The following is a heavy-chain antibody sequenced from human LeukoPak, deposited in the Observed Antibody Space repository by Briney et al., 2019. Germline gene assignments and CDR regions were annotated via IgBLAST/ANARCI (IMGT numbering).Heavy chain of an antibody. CDR2: ISYDGSNK. CDR3: ARSPGPFDY. V-gene: IGHV3-30-3*01. Sequence: AGRTLRLSYAASGFTFSSYAMHCVRQAPGKGLESVAVISYDGSNKYYADSVKGRFTISRDNSKNTLYLQMNSLRAEDTAVYYCARSPGPFDYWGQGTLVTVSS. J-gene: IGHJ4*02. CDR1: GFTFSSYA. D-gene: IGHD7-27*01.